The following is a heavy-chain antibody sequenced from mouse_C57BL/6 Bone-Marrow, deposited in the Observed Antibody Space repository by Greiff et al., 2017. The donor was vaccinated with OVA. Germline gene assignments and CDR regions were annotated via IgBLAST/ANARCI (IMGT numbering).Heavy chain of an antibody. CDR2: INSDGGST. Sequence: DVKLVESGGGLVQPGESLKLSCESNEYEFPSHDMSWVRKTPEKRLELVAAINSDGGSTYYPDTMERRFIISRDNTKKTLYLQMSSLRSEDTALYYCAIHGSYGSSYDYAIDYWGQGTSVTVSS. V-gene: IGHV5-2*01. D-gene: IGHD1-1*01. J-gene: IGHJ4*01. CDR3: AIHGSYGSSYDYAIDY. CDR1: EYEFPSHD.